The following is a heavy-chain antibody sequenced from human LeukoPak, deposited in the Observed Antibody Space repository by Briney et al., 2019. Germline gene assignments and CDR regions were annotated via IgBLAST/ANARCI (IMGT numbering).Heavy chain of an antibody. CDR2: INHSGST. CDR3: ARGLGYSYGFTYYHYGMDV. CDR1: GGSFSGYY. J-gene: IGHJ6*02. V-gene: IGHV4-34*01. D-gene: IGHD5-18*01. Sequence: SETLSLTCAVYGGSFSGYYWSWIRQPPGKGLEWIGEINHSGSTNYNPSLKSRVTISVDTSKNQFSLKLSSVTAADTAVYYCARGLGYSYGFTYYHYGMDVWGQGTTVTVSS.